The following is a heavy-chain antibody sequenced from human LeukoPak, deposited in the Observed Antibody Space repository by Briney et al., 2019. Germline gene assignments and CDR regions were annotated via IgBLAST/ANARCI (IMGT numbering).Heavy chain of an antibody. J-gene: IGHJ4*02. D-gene: IGHD6-13*01. CDR2: INPNSGGT. CDR3: ARSPSGSKAAKY. CDR1: GYTFTGYY. Sequence: ASVTVSCKASGYTFTGYYMHWVRQAPGQGLEWMGWINPNSGGTNYAQKFQGRVTMTRDTSISTAYMELSRLRSDDTAVYYCARSPSGSKAAKYWGQGTLVTVSS. V-gene: IGHV1-2*02.